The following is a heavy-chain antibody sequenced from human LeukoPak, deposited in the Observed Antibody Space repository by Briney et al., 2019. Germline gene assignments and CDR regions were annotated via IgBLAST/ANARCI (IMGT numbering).Heavy chain of an antibody. CDR2: INPNSGGT. D-gene: IGHD3-10*01. Sequence: ASVKVSCKASGYTFTGYYMHWVRQAPGQGLEWMGWINPNSGGTNYAQKFQGRVTMTRDTFISTAYMELSRLRSDDTAVYYCARLLWFGVPFDYWGQGTLVTVSS. V-gene: IGHV1-2*02. CDR1: GYTFTGYY. CDR3: ARLLWFGVPFDY. J-gene: IGHJ4*02.